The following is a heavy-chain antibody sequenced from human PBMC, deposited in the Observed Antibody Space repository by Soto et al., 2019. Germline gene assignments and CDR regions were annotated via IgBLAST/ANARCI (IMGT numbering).Heavy chain of an antibody. V-gene: IGHV3-30*18. Sequence: GGSLSLSCAASGFTFSSYGMHWVRQAPGKGLEWVAVISYDGSNKYYADSVKGRFTISRDNSKNTLYLQMNSLRAEDTAVYYCAKDRSSGYYGPSGYWGQGTLVTVSS. D-gene: IGHD3-22*01. CDR1: GFTFSSYG. CDR2: ISYDGSNK. J-gene: IGHJ4*02. CDR3: AKDRSSGYYGPSGY.